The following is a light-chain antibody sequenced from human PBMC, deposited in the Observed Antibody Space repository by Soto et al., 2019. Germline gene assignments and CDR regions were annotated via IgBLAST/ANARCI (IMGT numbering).Light chain of an antibody. J-gene: IGLJ1*01. Sequence: QSALAQPATVSGSPGQSIAISCTGSSSDVGIYNYVSWYQQHPGKVPKLIIYEVTNRPSGVSNRFSGSKSGNTASLTISGLQAEDEAAYYCTSYTTSSTRVFRTGTTVTVL. V-gene: IGLV2-14*01. CDR1: SSDVGIYNY. CDR3: TSYTTSSTRV. CDR2: EVT.